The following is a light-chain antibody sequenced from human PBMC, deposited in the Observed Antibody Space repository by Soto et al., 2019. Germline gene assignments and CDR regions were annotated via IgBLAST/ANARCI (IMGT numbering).Light chain of an antibody. Sequence: QSVLTQPASVSGSPRQSITISCTGTSSDIGSYHLVSWYQQHPGKAPKLIIYEGSKRPSGVSNRFSGSKSGNTASLTISGLQTEDEADYYCCSYARSNFVVFGGVTKVTVL. CDR3: CSYARSNFVV. J-gene: IGLJ2*01. CDR1: SSDIGSYHL. V-gene: IGLV2-23*01. CDR2: EGS.